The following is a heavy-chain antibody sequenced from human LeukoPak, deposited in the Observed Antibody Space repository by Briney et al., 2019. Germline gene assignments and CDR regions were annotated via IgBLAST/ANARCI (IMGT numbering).Heavy chain of an antibody. CDR2: IKQDGSEK. V-gene: IGHV3-7*01. J-gene: IGHJ4*02. CDR3: ARELLWFGEVISAFDY. Sequence: GGSLRLSCAASGFTFSSYWMSWLRQAPGKGLEWVANIKQDGSEKYYVDSVKGRFTISRDNAKNSLYLQMNSLRAEDTAVYYCARELLWFGEVISAFDYWGQGTLVTVSS. CDR1: GFTFSSYW. D-gene: IGHD3-10*01.